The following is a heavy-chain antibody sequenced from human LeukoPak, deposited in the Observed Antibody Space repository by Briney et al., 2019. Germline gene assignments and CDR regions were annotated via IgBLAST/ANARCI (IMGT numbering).Heavy chain of an antibody. V-gene: IGHV3-11*01. CDR3: ARDNPDPGSNWFDP. CDR1: GFTFSDYY. CDR2: ISSSGSTI. J-gene: IGHJ5*02. D-gene: IGHD3-10*01. Sequence: GGSLRLSCAASGFTFSDYYMSWIRQAPGKGLEWVSYISSSGSTIYYADSVKGRFTISRDNAKNSLYLQMNSLRAEDTAVYYCARDNPDPGSNWFDPWGQGTLVTVSS.